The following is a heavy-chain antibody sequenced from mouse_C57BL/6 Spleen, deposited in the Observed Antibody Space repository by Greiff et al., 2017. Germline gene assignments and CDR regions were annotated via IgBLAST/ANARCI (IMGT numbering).Heavy chain of an antibody. D-gene: IGHD4-1*01. CDR2: ISSGGDYI. J-gene: IGHJ1*03. V-gene: IGHV5-9-1*02. Sequence: EVKLLESGEGLVKPGGSLKLSCAASGFTFSSYAMSWVRQTPEKRLEWVAYISSGGDYIYYADPVKGRFTISRDNARNTLYLQMSSLKSEDTAMYYCTRDQLTGTYFDVWGTGTTVTVSS. CDR3: TRDQLTGTYFDV. CDR1: GFTFSSYA.